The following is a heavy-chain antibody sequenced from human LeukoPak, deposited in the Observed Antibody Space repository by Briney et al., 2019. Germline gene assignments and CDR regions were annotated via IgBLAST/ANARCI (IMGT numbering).Heavy chain of an antibody. Sequence: PSETLSLTCAVSGGSISSSNWWTWVRQPPGKGLEWIGEIYHSGNTNYNPSLKSRVTISVDKSKNQFSLKLSSVTAADTAVYYCARTSGYCSGGSCHDAFDIWGQGTMVTVSS. CDR2: IYHSGNT. CDR1: GGSISSSNW. J-gene: IGHJ3*02. CDR3: ARTSGYCSGGSCHDAFDI. D-gene: IGHD2-15*01. V-gene: IGHV4-4*02.